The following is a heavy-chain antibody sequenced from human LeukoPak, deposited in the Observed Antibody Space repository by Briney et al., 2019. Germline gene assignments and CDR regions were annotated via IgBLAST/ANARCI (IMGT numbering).Heavy chain of an antibody. D-gene: IGHD3-9*01. CDR1: GVSISSYY. J-gene: IGHJ3*02. Sequence: SETLSLTCTVSGVSISSYYWSWIRQPPGKGLEWIGYIYYSGSTNYNPSLKSRVTISVDTSKNQFSLKLSSVTAADTAVYYCARVKASGYYDILTGYYIPHAFDIWGQGTMVTVSS. CDR3: ARVKASGYYDILTGYYIPHAFDI. CDR2: IYYSGST. V-gene: IGHV4-59*01.